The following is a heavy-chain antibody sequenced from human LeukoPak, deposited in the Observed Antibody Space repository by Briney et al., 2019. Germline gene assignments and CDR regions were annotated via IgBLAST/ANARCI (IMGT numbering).Heavy chain of an antibody. CDR2: INPKSGGT. D-gene: IGHD3-9*01. CDR3: ARELDLYFFDY. V-gene: IGHV1-2*02. J-gene: IGHJ4*02. Sequence: ASVKVSCKASGYTFTGHYMHWVRQAPGQGFEWMGWINPKSGGTSYAQKFQGRVTMTRDTSINTAYMDLSMLTSDDTAVYYCARELDLYFFDYWGQGTLVTVSS. CDR1: GYTFTGHY.